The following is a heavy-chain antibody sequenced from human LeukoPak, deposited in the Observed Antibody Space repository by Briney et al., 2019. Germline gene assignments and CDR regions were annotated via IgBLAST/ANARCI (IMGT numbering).Heavy chain of an antibody. CDR3: ARGVVAAAGRTFDF. J-gene: IGHJ4*02. CDR1: GDSFSYFY. V-gene: IGHV4-59*01. D-gene: IGHD6-13*01. CDR2: ICNRWST. Sequence: SETLSLTCTVSGDSFSYFYWSWIRQPPGKGLEGIGYICNRWSTSYNPSLKSRVTISLDTSQNQFALELRPLNRADTAVYYCARGVVAAAGRTFDFWGQGTLVTVSS.